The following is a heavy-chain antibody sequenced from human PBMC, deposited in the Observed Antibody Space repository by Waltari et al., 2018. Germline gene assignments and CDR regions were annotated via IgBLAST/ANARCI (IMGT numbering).Heavy chain of an antibody. Sequence: QVQLQQWGAGLLKPSETLSLTCAVYGGSFSGYYWSWIRQPPGKGLEWIGEINHSGSTNYNPSLTSRVTISVDTSKNQFSLKLSSVTAADTAVYYCARSFPAGFWSGYPHWYFDLWGRGTLVTVSS. V-gene: IGHV4-34*01. CDR1: GGSFSGYY. CDR2: INHSGST. CDR3: ARSFPAGFWSGYPHWYFDL. J-gene: IGHJ2*01. D-gene: IGHD3-3*01.